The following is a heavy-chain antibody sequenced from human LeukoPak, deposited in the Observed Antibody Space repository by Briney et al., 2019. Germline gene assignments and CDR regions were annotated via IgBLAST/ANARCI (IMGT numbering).Heavy chain of an antibody. CDR1: GYTFTSYD. J-gene: IGHJ4*02. CDR2: TNPNSGNT. V-gene: IGHV1-8*01. Sequence: ASVKVSCKASGYTFTSYDINWVRQATGQGLEWMGWTNPNSGNTGYARKFQGRVTMTRNTSISTAYMELSSLRSEDTAVYYCVRVKGSSWPDSWGQGTLVTVSS. CDR3: VRVKGSSWPDS. D-gene: IGHD6-13*01.